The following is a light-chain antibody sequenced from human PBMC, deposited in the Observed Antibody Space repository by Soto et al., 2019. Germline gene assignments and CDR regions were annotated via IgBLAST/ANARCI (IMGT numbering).Light chain of an antibody. V-gene: IGLV1-44*01. CDR3: AAWDDSLNGLYV. Sequence: QSALTQPPSASGPPGQRVTISCSGSSSNIGSNTVNWYQQLPGTAPKLLIYSNNQRPSGVPDRFSGSKSGTSASLAISGLQSEDEADYYCAAWDDSLNGLYVFGTGTKVTVL. J-gene: IGLJ1*01. CDR1: SSNIGSNT. CDR2: SNN.